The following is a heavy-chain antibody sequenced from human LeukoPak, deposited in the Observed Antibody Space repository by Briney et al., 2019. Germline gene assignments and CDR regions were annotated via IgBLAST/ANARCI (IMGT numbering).Heavy chain of an antibody. V-gene: IGHV1-2*02. CDR1: GYTFTGYY. J-gene: IGHJ3*02. Sequence: ASVRVSCKASGYTFTGYYMHWVRQAPGQGLEWMGWINPNSGGTNYAQKFQGRVTITRDTFISTAYMELSRLRYDDTAVYYCAREMSDAFDIWGEGTMVTVSS. CDR2: INPNSGGT. CDR3: AREMSDAFDI.